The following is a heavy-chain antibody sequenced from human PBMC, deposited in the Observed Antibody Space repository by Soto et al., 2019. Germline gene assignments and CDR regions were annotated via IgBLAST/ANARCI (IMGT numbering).Heavy chain of an antibody. V-gene: IGHV3-23*01. CDR2: ISGSGGTT. D-gene: IGHD3-16*01. J-gene: IGHJ6*02. CDR3: ATIGAALGEYYNGMDV. Sequence: EVQLLESGGDLVQPGGSLRLSCAASGFRFSSYAMSWVRQAPGKGLEWMSSISGSGGTTYYADSVKGRITISRDNSKNTVYLQMSGLRAEDTAIYYCATIGAALGEYYNGMDVWGQGTTVSVSS. CDR1: GFRFSSYA.